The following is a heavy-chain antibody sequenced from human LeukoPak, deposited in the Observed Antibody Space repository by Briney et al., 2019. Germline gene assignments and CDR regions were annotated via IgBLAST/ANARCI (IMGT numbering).Heavy chain of an antibody. CDR1: VYTFIACD. D-gene: IGHD6-19*01. Sequence: ASVKVSCKDSVYTFIACDINWVRQANGQGLEWMGWMNPNSGNTGYGQSFQGRITMTRDISIGTAYMELSNLTSEDTAIYYCTRGSSGRRDNWGQGTLVTVSA. V-gene: IGHV1-8*01. CDR3: TRGSSGRRDN. J-gene: IGHJ4*02. CDR2: MNPNSGNT.